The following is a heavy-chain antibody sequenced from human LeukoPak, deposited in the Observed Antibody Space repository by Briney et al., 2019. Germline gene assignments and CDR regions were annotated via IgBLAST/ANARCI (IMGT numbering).Heavy chain of an antibody. V-gene: IGHV3-72*01. CDR3: VREYFGGYDY. CDR1: GFSFSVYY. Sequence: GGSLRLSCAASGFSFSVYYMAWVRQAPGKGLEWVGLSRNKENRYSTEYGASVKGRVTISRDDSKNLMYLEMKSLKSEDTAVYYCVREYFGGYDYWGQGTLVTDSS. D-gene: IGHD2-15*01. J-gene: IGHJ4*02. CDR2: SRNKENRYST.